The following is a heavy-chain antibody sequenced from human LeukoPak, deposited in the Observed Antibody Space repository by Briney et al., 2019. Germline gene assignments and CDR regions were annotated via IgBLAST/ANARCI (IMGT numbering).Heavy chain of an antibody. CDR2: IYPGDSDT. Sequence: GESLKISCKGSGYSFTSYWIGWVRQMPGKGLEGLGIIYPGDSDTRYSPSFQGQVTISADKSISTAYLQWSSLKASDTAMYYCARSSPSYYDSSGYYFLNAFDIWGQGTMVTVSS. CDR1: GYSFTSYW. V-gene: IGHV5-51*06. D-gene: IGHD3-22*01. J-gene: IGHJ3*02. CDR3: ARSSPSYYDSSGYYFLNAFDI.